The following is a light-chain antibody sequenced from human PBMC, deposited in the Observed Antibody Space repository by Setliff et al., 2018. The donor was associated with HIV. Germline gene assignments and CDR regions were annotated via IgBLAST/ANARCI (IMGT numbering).Light chain of an antibody. CDR1: TSNIGSNT. CDR2: SNN. J-gene: IGLJ1*01. V-gene: IGLV1-44*01. CDR3: AAWDDGLSAFYV. Sequence: VLPRPPPPPGTPGQRVTIPCSGSTSNIGSNTVNWYQQLPGTAPKLLIYSNNQRPSGVPDRFSGSKSGTSASLAISGLQSEDEADYYCAAWDDGLSAFYVFGAGTKVTVL.